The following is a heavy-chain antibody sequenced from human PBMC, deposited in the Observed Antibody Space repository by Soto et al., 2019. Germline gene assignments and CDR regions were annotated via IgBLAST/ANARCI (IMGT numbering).Heavy chain of an antibody. CDR2: ISGGGGST. CDR3: ARENAMDV. V-gene: IGHV3-23*01. CDR1: GFTFSNFA. J-gene: IGHJ6*02. Sequence: GGSLRLSCAASGFTFSNFAMSWVRQAPGKGLEWVSAISGGGGSTYYADSVKGRFTISRDNSKSRLFVQMNSLRADDRDVYYCARENAMDVWGQGTTVTVS. D-gene: IGHD1-26*01.